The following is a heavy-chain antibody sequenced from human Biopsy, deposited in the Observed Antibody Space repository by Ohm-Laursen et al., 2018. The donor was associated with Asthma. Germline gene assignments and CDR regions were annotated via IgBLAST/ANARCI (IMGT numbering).Heavy chain of an antibody. CDR1: GFTFSHYN. V-gene: IGHV3-21*01. CDR3: ERDGPELPTKLDC. D-gene: IGHD5-12*01. Sequence: SLSLSCAAAGFTFSHYNMNWVRQAPGKGMEWVSSITETSRYIKNADSVKGRFTTSRDNDKNSLYLQMNSLRAEDTAVYYCERDGPELPTKLDCWGPGTLVTVSS. CDR2: ITETSRYI. J-gene: IGHJ4*02.